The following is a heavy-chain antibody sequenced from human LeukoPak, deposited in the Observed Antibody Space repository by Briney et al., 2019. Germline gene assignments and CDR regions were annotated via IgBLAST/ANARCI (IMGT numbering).Heavy chain of an antibody. V-gene: IGHV4-59*11. J-gene: IGHJ4*02. D-gene: IGHD3-9*01. CDR1: GGSISSHY. Sequence: SSETLSLTCTVSGGSISSHYWSWIRQPPGKGLEWIGYIYYSGSTNYNPSLKSRVTISVDTSKNQFSLKLSSVTAADTAVYYCARESYDILTGYYNQFDYWGQGTLVTVFS. CDR3: ARESYDILTGYYNQFDY. CDR2: IYYSGST.